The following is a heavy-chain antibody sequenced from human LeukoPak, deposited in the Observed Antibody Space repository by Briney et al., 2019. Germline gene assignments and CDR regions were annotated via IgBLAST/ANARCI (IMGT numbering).Heavy chain of an antibody. V-gene: IGHV4-34*01. J-gene: IGHJ4*02. CDR1: GGSFSGYY. D-gene: IGHD3-22*01. CDR3: ARGPDYYDSILDKWMAWYFDY. CDR2: INHSGST. Sequence: SETLSLTCAVYGGSFSGYYWSWIRQPPGKGLEWIGEINHSGSTNYNPSLKSRVTISVDTSKNQFSLKLSSVTAADTAVYYCARGPDYYDSILDKWMAWYFDYWGQGTLVTVSS.